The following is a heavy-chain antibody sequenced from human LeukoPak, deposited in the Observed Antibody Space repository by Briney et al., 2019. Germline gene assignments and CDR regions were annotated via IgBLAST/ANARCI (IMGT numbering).Heavy chain of an antibody. Sequence: GASVKVSCKASGYTFTNYYMHWVRQAPGQGLEGMGIINPSGGSTSYEQKFQGRVTMTRDMSTSTVYMELSSLRSGDMAVYYCARCGFKDSSGYYVEYWGQGALVTVSS. CDR2: INPSGGST. D-gene: IGHD3-22*01. CDR1: GYTFTNYY. V-gene: IGHV1-46*01. J-gene: IGHJ4*02. CDR3: ARCGFKDSSGYYVEY.